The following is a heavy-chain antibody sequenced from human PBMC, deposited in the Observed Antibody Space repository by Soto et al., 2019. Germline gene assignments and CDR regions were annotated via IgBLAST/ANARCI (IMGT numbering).Heavy chain of an antibody. CDR1: GCNFSNYS. J-gene: IGHJ5*02. D-gene: IGHD1-7*01. V-gene: IGHV3-21*06. Sequence: PGGSLRLSCTASGCNFSNYSMNWVRQAPGKGLEWVSSIFGSGSYINYADSVKGRFTISRDNAKNSLYLQMNSLRAEDTAVYYCAKGGITGTTCYWFDPCGQGTLVTVS. CDR3: AKGGITGTTCYWFDP. CDR2: IFGSGSYI.